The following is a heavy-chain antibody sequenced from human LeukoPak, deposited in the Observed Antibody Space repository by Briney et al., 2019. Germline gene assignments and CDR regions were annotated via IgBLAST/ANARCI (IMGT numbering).Heavy chain of an antibody. CDR3: ARVGSDSPIDY. V-gene: IGHV5-51*01. J-gene: IGHJ4*02. CDR1: GYRFTSIW. D-gene: IGHD2-21*02. Sequence: PGESLKISCQGSGYRFTSIWIAWVRQMPGKGLEWMGIIYPGDSDTRYSPSFQGQVTISVDKSINTAYLQWSSLKASDTAMYYCARVGSDSPIDYWGQGTRVTVSS. CDR2: IYPGDSDT.